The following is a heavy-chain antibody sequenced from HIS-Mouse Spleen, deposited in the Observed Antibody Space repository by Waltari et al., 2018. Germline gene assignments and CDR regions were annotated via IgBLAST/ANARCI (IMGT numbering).Heavy chain of an antibody. V-gene: IGHV3-7*01. J-gene: IGHJ2*01. CDR1: GFTFSRYW. D-gene: IGHD3-16*01. CDR3: ARDLGGGLWYFDL. CDR2: LKPGGSEK. Sequence: EVQLVESGGGLVQPGGSLRLSCAASGFTFSRYWMSWVRQAPGKGLGGVAKLKPGGSEKSYGDSVKGRFTISRDNAKNSLYLQMNSLRAEGTAVYYCARDLGGGLWYFDLWGRGTLVTVSS.